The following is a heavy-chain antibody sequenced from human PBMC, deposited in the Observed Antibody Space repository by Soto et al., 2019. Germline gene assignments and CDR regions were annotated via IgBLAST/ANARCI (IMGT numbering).Heavy chain of an antibody. Sequence: SETLSLTCTVSGGSISSYYWSWIRQPPGKGLEWIGYIYYSGSTNYNPSLKSRVTIPVDTSKNQFSLKLSSVTAADTAVYYCARVGDCGGDCYGLDYWGQGTLVTVSS. CDR3: ARVGDCGGDCYGLDY. CDR2: IYYSGST. D-gene: IGHD2-21*02. V-gene: IGHV4-59*01. J-gene: IGHJ4*02. CDR1: GGSISSYY.